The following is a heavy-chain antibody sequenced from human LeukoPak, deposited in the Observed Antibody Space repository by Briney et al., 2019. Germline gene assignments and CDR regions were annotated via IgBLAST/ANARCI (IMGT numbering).Heavy chain of an antibody. CDR1: GFTFSSYA. J-gene: IGHJ5*02. CDR3: AKEGYSYGYRRVNWFDP. CDR2: ISGSGGST. D-gene: IGHD5-18*01. V-gene: IGHV3-23*01. Sequence: GGSLRLSCAASGFTFSSYAMSWVRQAPGKGLEWVSTISGSGGSTYYADSVKGRFTISRDNSKNTLYLQMNSLRAEDTAVYYCAKEGYSYGYRRVNWFDPWGQGTLVTVSS.